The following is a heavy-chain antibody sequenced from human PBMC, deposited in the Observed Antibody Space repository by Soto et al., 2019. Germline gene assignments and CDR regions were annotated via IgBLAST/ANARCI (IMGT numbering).Heavy chain of an antibody. CDR3: ARGGGYYYDSSGYYPLDY. V-gene: IGHV4-34*01. Sequence: QVQLQQWGAGLLKPSETLSLTCAVYGGSFSGYYWSWIRQPPGKGLEWIGEINHSGSTNYNPSLKSRVTISVDTSKNQFSLKLSSVTAADTAVYYCARGGGYYYDSSGYYPLDYWGQGTLVTVSS. CDR1: GGSFSGYY. D-gene: IGHD3-22*01. J-gene: IGHJ4*02. CDR2: INHSGST.